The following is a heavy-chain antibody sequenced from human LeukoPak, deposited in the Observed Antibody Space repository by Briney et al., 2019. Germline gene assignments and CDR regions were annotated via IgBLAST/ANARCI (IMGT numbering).Heavy chain of an antibody. D-gene: IGHD6-13*01. J-gene: IGHJ4*02. CDR1: GYTFTSYD. CDR3: ARLHASHSSSWYYFDY. V-gene: IGHV1-8*01. Sequence: VKVSCKASGYTFTSYDINWVRQATGQGLEWMGWMNPNSGNTGYAQKFQGRVTMTRNTSISTAYMELSSVTAADTAVYYCARLHASHSSSWYYFDYWGQGTLVTVSS. CDR2: MNPNSGNT.